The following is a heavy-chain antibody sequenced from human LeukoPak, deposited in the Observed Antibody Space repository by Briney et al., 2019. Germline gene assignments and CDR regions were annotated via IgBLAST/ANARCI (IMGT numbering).Heavy chain of an antibody. CDR3: ARRKPPQVSGYEDA. CDR2: IYYSGNT. CDR1: GDSISSNNYY. Sequence: SETLSLTCTVSGDSISSNNYYWGWIRQPPGKGLEWIGSIYYSGNTHYNPSLKSRVTISVNASKNQFSLKLNSVTAADTAVYYCARRKPPQVSGYEDAWGQGTLVTVSS. D-gene: IGHD5-12*01. V-gene: IGHV4-39*01. J-gene: IGHJ5*02.